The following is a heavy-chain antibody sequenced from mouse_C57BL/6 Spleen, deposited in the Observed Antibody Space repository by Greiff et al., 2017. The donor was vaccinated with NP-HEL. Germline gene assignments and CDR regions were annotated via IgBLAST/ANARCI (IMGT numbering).Heavy chain of an antibody. D-gene: IGHD2-4*01. CDR3: AREELYYDYDRTWFAD. Sequence: QVQLQQSGAELARPGASVKLSCKASGYTFTSYGISWVKQRTGQGLEWIGEIYPRSGNTYYNEKFKGKATLTADKSSSTAYMELRSLTSEDSAVYFCAREELYYDYDRTWFADWGQGTLVTVSA. V-gene: IGHV1-81*01. CDR2: IYPRSGNT. J-gene: IGHJ3*01. CDR1: GYTFTSYG.